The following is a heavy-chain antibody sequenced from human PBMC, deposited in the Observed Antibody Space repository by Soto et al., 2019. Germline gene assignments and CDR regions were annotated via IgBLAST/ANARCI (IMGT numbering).Heavy chain of an antibody. CDR1: GGSISSYY. V-gene: IGHV4-59*12. J-gene: IGHJ6*02. Sequence: SETLSLTCTVSGGSISSYYWSWIRQPPGKGLEWIGYIYYSGSTYYNPSLKSRVTISVDTSKNQFSLKLSSVTAADTAVYYCARESLSGYSYGSYYYYGMDVWGQGTTVTVSS. CDR3: ARESLSGYSYGSYYYYGMDV. CDR2: IYYSGST. D-gene: IGHD5-18*01.